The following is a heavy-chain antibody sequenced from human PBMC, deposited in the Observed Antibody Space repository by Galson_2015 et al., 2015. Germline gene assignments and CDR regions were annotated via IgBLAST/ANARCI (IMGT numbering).Heavy chain of an antibody. J-gene: IGHJ4*02. V-gene: IGHV3-33*01. D-gene: IGHD3-22*01. CDR1: GFTFSSYG. CDR3: ARDRNYYDSSGPFDY. Sequence: SLRLSCAASGFTFSSYGMHWVRQAPGKGLEWVAVIWYDGSNKYYADSVKGRFTISRDNSKNTLYLQMNSLRAEDTAVYYCARDRNYYDSSGPFDYWGQGTLVTVPS. CDR2: IWYDGSNK.